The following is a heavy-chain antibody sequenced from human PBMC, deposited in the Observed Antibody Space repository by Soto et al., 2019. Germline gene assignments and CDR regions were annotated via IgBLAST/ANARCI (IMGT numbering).Heavy chain of an antibody. CDR1: GFTFDDYA. CDR2: ISWNSGSI. CDR3: AKASGPPWEDCSGGSCYFGVLDY. V-gene: IGHV3-9*01. Sequence: GGSLRLSCAASGFTFDDYAMHWVRQAPGKGLEWVSGISWNSGSIGYADSVKGRFTISRDNAKNSLYLQMNSLRAEDTALYYCAKASGPPWEDCSGGSCYFGVLDYWGQGTLVTVSS. D-gene: IGHD2-15*01. J-gene: IGHJ4*02.